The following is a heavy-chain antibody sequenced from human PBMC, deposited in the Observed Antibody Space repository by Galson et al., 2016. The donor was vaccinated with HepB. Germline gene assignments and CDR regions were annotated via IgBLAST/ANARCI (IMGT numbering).Heavy chain of an antibody. CDR1: GFGFSDFA. Sequence: SLRLSCAASGFGFSDFAMHWVRQAPGKGLEWLALVSYDGKNEVYRYSVKGRFSITRDKPTNTLYLQLSSLRAEDTAIYYCARGTREFDFWGQGTLVTVSS. J-gene: IGHJ4*02. V-gene: IGHV3-30*04. CDR3: ARGTREFDF. D-gene: IGHD5-24*01. CDR2: VSYDGKNE.